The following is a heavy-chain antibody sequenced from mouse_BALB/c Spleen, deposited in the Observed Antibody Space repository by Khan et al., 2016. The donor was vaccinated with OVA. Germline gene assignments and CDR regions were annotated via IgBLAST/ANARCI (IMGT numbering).Heavy chain of an antibody. CDR1: GYTFTDYF. V-gene: IGHV1-77*01. Sequence: QVQLQQPGPELVKPGASVKMSCKASGYTFTDYFINWVKQRPGQGLEWIGDIYPGSDNTYYNAKFKGKATLTADKSSNTVYMQLSSLTSEDSAVYCGARSGYGTFADWGQGTLVTVSA. CDR2: IYPGSDNT. CDR3: ARSGYGTFAD. D-gene: IGHD2-10*02. J-gene: IGHJ3*01.